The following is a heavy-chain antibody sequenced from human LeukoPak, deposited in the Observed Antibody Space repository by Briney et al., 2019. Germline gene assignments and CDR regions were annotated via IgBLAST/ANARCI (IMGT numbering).Heavy chain of an antibody. CDR2: ISSSGSTI. J-gene: IGHJ3*02. Sequence: GGSLRLSCAASGFTFSSYEMNWVRQAPGKGLEWVSYISSSGSTIYYADSVKGRFTISRDNSKNTLYLQMNSLRAEDTAVYYCAKDTRMAFDIWGQGTMVTVSS. V-gene: IGHV3-48*03. CDR1: GFTFSSYE. D-gene: IGHD2/OR15-2a*01. CDR3: AKDTRMAFDI.